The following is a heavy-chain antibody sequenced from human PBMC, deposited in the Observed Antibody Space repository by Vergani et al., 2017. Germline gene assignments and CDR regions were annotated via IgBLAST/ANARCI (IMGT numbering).Heavy chain of an antibody. CDR2: ISSDGGST. Sequence: EVQLLESGGGLVQPGGSLRLSCAASGFPFSTYAMTWVRQAPGKGLEWVSTISSDGGSTYYADSVKGRFTISRDNSKNTLSLQMNSLTAEDPAIYYCAGPQGTSAYYDGGFDYWGQGILVTVSS. CDR3: AGPQGTSAYYDGGFDY. V-gene: IGHV3-23*01. D-gene: IGHD3-22*01. J-gene: IGHJ4*02. CDR1: GFPFSTYA.